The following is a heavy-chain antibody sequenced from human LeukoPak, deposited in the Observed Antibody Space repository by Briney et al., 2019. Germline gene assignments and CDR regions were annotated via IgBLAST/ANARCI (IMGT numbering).Heavy chain of an antibody. CDR3: ARVRSYYYYYYGMDV. Sequence: SVKVSCKASGGTFSSYAISWVRQAPGQGLEWMGRIIPILGIANYAQKFQGRVTITADKSTSTAYMEPSSLRSEDTAVYYCARVRSYYYYYYGMDVWGQGTTVTVSS. CDR1: GGTFSSYA. J-gene: IGHJ6*02. CDR2: IIPILGIA. V-gene: IGHV1-69*04.